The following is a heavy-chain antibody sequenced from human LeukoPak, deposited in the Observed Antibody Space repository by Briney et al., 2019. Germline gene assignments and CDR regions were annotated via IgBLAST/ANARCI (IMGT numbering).Heavy chain of an antibody. V-gene: IGHV4-38-2*01. Sequence: ASETLSLTCAVSGYSISSGYYWCWIRQPPGKGLEGIGSIYHSGSTYYNPSLKSRVTISVDTSKNQFSLKLSSVTAADTAVYYCARLGGSPGTVPGFSYWGQGTLVTVSS. CDR1: GYSISSGYY. D-gene: IGHD3-16*01. CDR2: IYHSGST. CDR3: ARLGGSPGTVPGFSY. J-gene: IGHJ4*02.